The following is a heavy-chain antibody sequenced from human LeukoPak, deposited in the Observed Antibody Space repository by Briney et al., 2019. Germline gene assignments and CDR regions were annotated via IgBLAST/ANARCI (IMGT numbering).Heavy chain of an antibody. J-gene: IGHJ4*02. Sequence: ASVKVSCKASGYTFTSYGISWVRQAPGQGLEWMGWISAYNGNTNYAQKLQGRVTMTTDTSTSTAYMELRSLRSDDTAVYYCARGMVRGVIITSEMYFDYWGQGTPVTVSS. V-gene: IGHV1-18*01. CDR2: ISAYNGNT. CDR1: GYTFTSYG. CDR3: ARGMVRGVIITSEMYFDY. D-gene: IGHD3-10*01.